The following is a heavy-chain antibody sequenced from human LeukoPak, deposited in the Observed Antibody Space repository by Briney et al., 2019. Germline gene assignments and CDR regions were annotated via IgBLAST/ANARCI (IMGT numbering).Heavy chain of an antibody. Sequence: SETLSLTCAVSVVSMSHFHWNLFPQPPGKGLEWVGSIFYNEDANYNPSVKSRVTMSVDMSKKQLSLRLTYVTAADTAVYYCPKGETVTKSPFDHWGEGILVTVSS. D-gene: IGHD4-17*01. CDR3: PKGETVTKSPFDH. V-gene: IGHV4-59*03. CDR1: VVSMSHFH. CDR2: IFYNEDA. J-gene: IGHJ4*02.